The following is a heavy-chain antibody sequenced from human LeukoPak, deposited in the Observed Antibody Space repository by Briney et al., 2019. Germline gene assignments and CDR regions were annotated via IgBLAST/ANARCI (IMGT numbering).Heavy chain of an antibody. J-gene: IGHJ4*02. V-gene: IGHV3-11*01. D-gene: IGHD4-17*01. CDR3: AGNDYGDYDDDY. CDR1: GFSFSDYY. Sequence: GGSLRLSCAASGFSFSDYYMSWIRQAPGKGLEWVSYISSSGSTIYYADSVKGRFTISRDNAKNSLYLQMNSLRAEDTAVYYCAGNDYGDYDDDYWGQGTLVTVSS. CDR2: ISSSGSTI.